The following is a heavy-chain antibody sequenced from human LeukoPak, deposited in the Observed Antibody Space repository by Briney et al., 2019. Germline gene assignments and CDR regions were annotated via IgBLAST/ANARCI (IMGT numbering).Heavy chain of an antibody. CDR2: ISSSSSYI. J-gene: IGHJ2*01. CDR1: GFTFSSYS. Sequence: PGGSLRLSCAASGFTFSSYSMNWVRQAPGKGLEWVSSISSSSSYIYYADSVKGRFTISRDNAKNSLYLQMNSLGAEDTAVYYCARGHQRKPYWYFDLWGRGTLVTVSS. CDR3: ARGHQRKPYWYFDL. V-gene: IGHV3-21*01.